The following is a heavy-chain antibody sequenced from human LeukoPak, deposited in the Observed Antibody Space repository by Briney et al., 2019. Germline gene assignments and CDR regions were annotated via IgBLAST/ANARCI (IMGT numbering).Heavy chain of an antibody. V-gene: IGHV1-69*06. J-gene: IGHJ3*02. CDR2: IIPTFGTA. CDR3: ARDPPYCTHGVCPDAFDI. CDR1: GGTFSSYA. Sequence: SVKVSCKASGGTFSSYAISWVRQAPGQGLEWMGGIIPTFGTANYAQKFQGRVTITADKSTSTAYMELSSLRSEDTAVYYCARDPPYCTHGVCPDAFDIWGQGTMVTVSS. D-gene: IGHD2-8*01.